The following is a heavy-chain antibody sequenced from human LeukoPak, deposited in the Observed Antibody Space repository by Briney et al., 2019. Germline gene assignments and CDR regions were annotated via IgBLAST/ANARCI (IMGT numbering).Heavy chain of an antibody. CDR1: GFTFSSYA. CDR2: ISGSGGST. J-gene: IGHJ4*02. D-gene: IGHD3-3*01. V-gene: IGHV3-23*01. Sequence: PGGSLRLSCAASGFTFSSYAMSWVRQAPGKGLEWVSAISGSGGSTYYADSVKGRFTISRDNSKNTLYLQMNSLRAEDTAVYYCAKSPGLFWSFRVKYYFDYWARGPLVTVSS. CDR3: AKSPGLFWSFRVKYYFDY.